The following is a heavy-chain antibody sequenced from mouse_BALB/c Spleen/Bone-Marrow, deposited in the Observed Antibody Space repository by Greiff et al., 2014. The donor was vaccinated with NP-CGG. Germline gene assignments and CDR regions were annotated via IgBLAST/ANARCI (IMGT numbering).Heavy chain of an antibody. Sequence: EVKLVESGGGLVQPGGSRKLSCAASGFTFSSFGMHWVRQAPEKGLEWVAYISSGGSTIDYADTMKGRFTISRDNPKNTLFLQMTSLRSEDTAMYYCTRSGTLGAMDYWGQGTSVTVSS. V-gene: IGHV5-17*02. CDR1: GFTFSSFG. D-gene: IGHD3-3*01. CDR3: TRSGTLGAMDY. J-gene: IGHJ4*01. CDR2: ISSGGSTI.